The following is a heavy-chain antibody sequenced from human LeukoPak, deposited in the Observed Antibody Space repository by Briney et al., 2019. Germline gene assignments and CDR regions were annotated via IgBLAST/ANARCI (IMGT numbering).Heavy chain of an antibody. CDR2: ISYDGSHK. CDR3: AKGARGDTVTSIVGLNWFDP. J-gene: IGHJ5*02. Sequence: GGSLRLSCAASGITFRSYGMHWVRQAPGKGLEWVAVISYDGSHKYYPDSVKCRFSSSRDNSKNTLYLQMNSLRADDTAVYYCAKGARGDTVTSIVGLNWFDPWGEGTLVTVSS. CDR1: GITFRSYG. D-gene: IGHD4-17*01. V-gene: IGHV3-30*18.